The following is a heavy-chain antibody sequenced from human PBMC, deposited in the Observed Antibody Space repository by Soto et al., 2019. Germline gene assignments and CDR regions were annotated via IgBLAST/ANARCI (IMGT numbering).Heavy chain of an antibody. D-gene: IGHD6-25*01. CDR2: INPSGGST. J-gene: IGHJ6*02. CDR3: ARTRPAAGGDYYYYGMDV. V-gene: IGHV1-46*01. CDR1: GYTFTSYY. Sequence: ASVKVSCKASGYTFTSYYMHWVRQAPGQGLEWMGIINPSGGSTSYAQKFQGRVTMTRDTSTSTVYMELSSQRSEDTAVYYCARTRPAAGGDYYYYGMDVWGQGTTVTVSS.